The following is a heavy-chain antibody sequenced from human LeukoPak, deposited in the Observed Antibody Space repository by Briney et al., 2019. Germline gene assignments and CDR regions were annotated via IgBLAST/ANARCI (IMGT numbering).Heavy chain of an antibody. CDR2: IDSGSTYI. CDR1: GFIFDDYA. D-gene: IGHD5-24*01. CDR3: ARSRGLATIGHAFDI. V-gene: IGHV3-21*01. J-gene: IGHJ3*02. Sequence: GGSLRLSCVASGFIFDDYAIHWVRQAPGKGLEWVSCIDSGSTYIYYADSVKGRFTISRDNAKNSLYLQMNSLSVEDTAVYYCARSRGLATIGHAFDIWGQGTMVTVSS.